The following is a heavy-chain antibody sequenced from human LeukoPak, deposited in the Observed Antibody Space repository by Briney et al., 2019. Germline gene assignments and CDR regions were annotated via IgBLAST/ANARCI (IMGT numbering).Heavy chain of an antibody. CDR2: IIPIFGTA. J-gene: IGHJ6*02. Sequence: ASVKVSCKASGGTFSSYAISWVRQAPGQGLEWMGGIIPIFGTANYAQKFQGRVTITADESTSTAYMELNSLRSEDTAVYYCARFWETNYYYYGMDVWGQGTTVTVSS. D-gene: IGHD3-10*01. CDR3: ARFWETNYYYYGMDV. CDR1: GGTFSSYA. V-gene: IGHV1-69*01.